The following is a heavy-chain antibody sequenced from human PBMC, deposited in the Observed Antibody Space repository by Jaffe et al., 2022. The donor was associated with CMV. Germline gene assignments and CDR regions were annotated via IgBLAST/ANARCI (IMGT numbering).Heavy chain of an antibody. CDR2: IIPIFGTA. J-gene: IGHJ6*02. D-gene: IGHD3-10*01. V-gene: IGHV1-69*01. CDR1: GGTFSSYA. CDR3: ARDRGLTMVRGVIITDYYYGMDV. Sequence: QVQLVQSGAEVKKPGSSVKVSCKASGGTFSSYAISWVRQAPGQGLEWMGGIIPIFGTANYAQKFQGRVTITADESTSTAYMELSSLRSEDTAVYYCARDRGLTMVRGVIITDYYYGMDVWGQGTTVTVSS.